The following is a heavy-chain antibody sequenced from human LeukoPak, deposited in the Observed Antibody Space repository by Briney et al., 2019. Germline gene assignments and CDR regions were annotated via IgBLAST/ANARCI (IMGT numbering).Heavy chain of an antibody. CDR2: ISSSSSYI. D-gene: IGHD2-15*01. CDR1: GFTCSSYS. CDR3: ARRLPLAPYYYGMDV. Sequence: GGSLRLSCAASGFTCSSYSMNWVRQAPGKGLEWVSSISSSSSYIYYADSVKGRFTISRDNAKNSLYLQMNSLRAEDTAVYYCARRLPLAPYYYGMDVWGQGTTVTVSS. V-gene: IGHV3-21*01. J-gene: IGHJ6*02.